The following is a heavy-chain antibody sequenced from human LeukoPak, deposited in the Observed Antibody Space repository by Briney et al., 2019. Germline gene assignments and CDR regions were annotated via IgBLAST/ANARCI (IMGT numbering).Heavy chain of an antibody. CDR3: ARVVVGAFYYYYYMDV. D-gene: IGHD2-2*01. CDR2: IYYSGST. Sequence: SETLSLTCTLSGDSISSYYWSWVRQPPGKGLQWMGYIYYSGSTNYNPSLKSRVIISVDRSKNQFSLRLTSVTAADTAVYYCARVVVGAFYYYYYMDVWGKGTTVIVSS. CDR1: GDSISSYY. V-gene: IGHV4-59*01. J-gene: IGHJ6*03.